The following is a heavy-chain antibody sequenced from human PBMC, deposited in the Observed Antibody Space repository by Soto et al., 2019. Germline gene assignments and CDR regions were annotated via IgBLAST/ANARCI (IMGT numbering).Heavy chain of an antibody. CDR3: ARGLRTGNYGMDV. J-gene: IGHJ6*02. D-gene: IGHD2-15*01. Sequence: QEQLLQSGAEVRKPGSSVKVSCKASGGTFNNYAVSWVRQAPGQGLEWMGGIIPMFETVNYAQRFQGRLTIAADESTSTAYMELTSLTSADMAIYFCARGLRTGNYGMDVWGQGTTVTVSS. V-gene: IGHV1-69*01. CDR1: GGTFNNYA. CDR2: IIPMFETV.